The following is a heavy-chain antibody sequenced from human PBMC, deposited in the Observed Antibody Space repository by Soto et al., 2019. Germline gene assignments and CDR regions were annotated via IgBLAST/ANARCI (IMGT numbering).Heavy chain of an antibody. CDR1: GGPFSSHT. Sequence: QDQLVQSGAEVKKPGSSVKVSCKAFGGPFSSHTFSWVRQAPGQGLEWMGRIIPALGTTTYAQKFQGRVTITADESVNTVYMELNSLRTEDPAVYYCARPDFGDYWYFDLWGRGTLVTVSS. D-gene: IGHD4-17*01. CDR3: ARPDFGDYWYFDL. J-gene: IGHJ2*01. CDR2: IIPALGTT. V-gene: IGHV1-69*08.